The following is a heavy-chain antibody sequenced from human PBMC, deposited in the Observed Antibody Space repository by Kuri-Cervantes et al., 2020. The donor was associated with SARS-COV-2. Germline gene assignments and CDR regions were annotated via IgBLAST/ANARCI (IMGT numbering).Heavy chain of an antibody. CDR3: ARSPGDGDYDPFDY. J-gene: IGHJ4*02. CDR1: GGSISSHY. V-gene: IGHV4-59*08. D-gene: IGHD4-17*01. CDR2: IYYSGST. Sequence: SETLSLTCTVSGGSISSHYWSWIRQPPGKGLEWIGYIYYSGSTNYNPSLKSRVTISVDTSKNQFSLKLSSVTAADTAVYYCARSPGDGDYDPFDYWGQGTLVTVSS.